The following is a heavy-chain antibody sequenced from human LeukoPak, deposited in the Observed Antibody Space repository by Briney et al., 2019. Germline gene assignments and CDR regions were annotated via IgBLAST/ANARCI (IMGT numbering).Heavy chain of an antibody. V-gene: IGHV1-2*06. D-gene: IGHD3-22*01. CDR2: INPNSGGT. Sequence: ASVKVSCKASGYTFTCYYMHWVRQAPGQGLEWMGRINPNSGGTNYAQKFQGRVTMTRDTSISTAYMELSRLRSDDTAVYYCATAYYDSSGYYFREYYYGMDVWGQGTTVTVSS. J-gene: IGHJ6*02. CDR1: GYTFTCYY. CDR3: ATAYYDSSGYYFREYYYGMDV.